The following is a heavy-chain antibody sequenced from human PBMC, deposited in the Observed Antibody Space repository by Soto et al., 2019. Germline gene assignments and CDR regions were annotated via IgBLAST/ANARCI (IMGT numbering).Heavy chain of an antibody. CDR3: TGEVASGY. CDR2: ISRDGCTK. V-gene: IGHV3-30*03. J-gene: IGHJ4*02. D-gene: IGHD2-8*02. Sequence: QVQLVESGGGVVQPGRSLRLSCAASGFTFSTYGMHWVRQAPGKGLEWVAVISRDGCTKYYADSVKGRFTISRDNSRNTLFLEMNSLRGDDMAVYYCTGEVASGYWGQGTLVTVSS. CDR1: GFTFSTYG.